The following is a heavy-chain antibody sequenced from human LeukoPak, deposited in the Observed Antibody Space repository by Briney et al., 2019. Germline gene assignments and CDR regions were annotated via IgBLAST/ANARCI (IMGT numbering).Heavy chain of an antibody. CDR2: INPNSGGT. CDR1: GYTFTGYY. J-gene: IGHJ4*02. V-gene: IGHV1-2*02. Sequence: GASVKVSCKASGYTFTGYYMHWARQAPGQGLEWMGWINPNSGGTNYAQKFQGRVTMTRDTSISTAYMELSRLRSDDTAVYYCAREYYYGSGSLDYWGQGTLVTVSS. D-gene: IGHD3-10*01. CDR3: AREYYYGSGSLDY.